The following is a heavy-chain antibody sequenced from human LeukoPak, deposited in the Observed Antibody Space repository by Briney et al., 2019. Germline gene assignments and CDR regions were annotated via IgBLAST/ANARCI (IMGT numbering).Heavy chain of an antibody. V-gene: IGHV3-9*01. CDR1: GFTFDDYA. J-gene: IGHJ4*02. D-gene: IGHD6-19*01. CDR2: ISWNSGSI. CDR3: AKGIRLAVAGALDY. Sequence: GGSLRLSCAASGFTFDDYAMHWVRQAPGKGLEWVSGISWNSGSIGYADSVKGRFTISRDNAKNSLYLQMNSLRAEDTALYYCAKGIRLAVAGALDYWGQGTLVTVSS.